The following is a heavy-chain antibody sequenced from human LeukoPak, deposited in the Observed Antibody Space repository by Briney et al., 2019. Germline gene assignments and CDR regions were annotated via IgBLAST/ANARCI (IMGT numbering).Heavy chain of an antibody. CDR1: GFSFSSYA. V-gene: IGHV3-30*04. D-gene: IGHD6-19*01. J-gene: IGHJ4*02. CDR3: ARDRREYSSGWYFDQ. Sequence: PGGSLRLSCVVSGFSFSSYAMHWVRQAPGKGLEWVAVILHDGINKYYADSVKGRFTISRDISKNTLYVQMNSLRGEDTAVYYCARDRREYSSGWYFDQWGQGILVTVSS. CDR2: ILHDGINK.